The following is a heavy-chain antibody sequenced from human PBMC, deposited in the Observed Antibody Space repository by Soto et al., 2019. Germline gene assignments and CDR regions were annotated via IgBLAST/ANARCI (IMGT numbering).Heavy chain of an antibody. J-gene: IGHJ4*02. Sequence: PSETLSLTCTVSGGSISSYYWSWIRQPPGKGLEWIGYIYYSGSTNYNPSLKSRVTISVDTSKNQFSLKLSSVTAADTAVYYCAREGYNWNDGYYFDYWGQGTLVTVSS. D-gene: IGHD1-1*01. CDR3: AREGYNWNDGYYFDY. V-gene: IGHV4-59*01. CDR1: GGSISSYY. CDR2: IYYSGST.